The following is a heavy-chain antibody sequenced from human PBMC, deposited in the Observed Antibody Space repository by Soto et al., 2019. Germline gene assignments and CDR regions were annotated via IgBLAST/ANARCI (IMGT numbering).Heavy chain of an antibody. CDR1: GYTFTSYG. J-gene: IGHJ4*02. CDR3: ASRYCSGGSCYSPLDY. Sequence: QVQLVQSGAEVKKPGASVKVSCKASGYTFTSYGISWVRQAPGHGLEWMGWISAYNGNTNYAQKLQGRVTMTTDTSTSTDYMELRGLRSDDTAVYYWASRYCSGGSCYSPLDYWGQGTLVPVSS. V-gene: IGHV1-18*04. CDR2: ISAYNGNT. D-gene: IGHD2-15*01.